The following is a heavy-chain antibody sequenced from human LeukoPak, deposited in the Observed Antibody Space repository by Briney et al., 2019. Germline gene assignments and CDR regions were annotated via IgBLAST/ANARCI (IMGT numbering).Heavy chain of an antibody. D-gene: IGHD5-18*01. V-gene: IGHV4-59*12. J-gene: IGHJ5*02. Sequence: KTSETLSLTCTVSGGSLSSFYWSWIRQPPGKGLEWIGYIYYSGSTNYNPSLKSRVTISVDTSKNQFSLKLSSVTAADTAVYYCARVGRRGYRVNNWFDPWGQGTLVTVSS. CDR1: GGSLSSFY. CDR3: ARVGRRGYRVNNWFDP. CDR2: IYYSGST.